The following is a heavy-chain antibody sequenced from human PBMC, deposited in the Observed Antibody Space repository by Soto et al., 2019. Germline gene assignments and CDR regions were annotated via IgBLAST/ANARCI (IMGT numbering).Heavy chain of an antibody. D-gene: IGHD5-18*01. J-gene: IGHJ6*01. CDR1: GGSISSGDYY. V-gene: IGHV4-30-4*01. CDR2: IYYSGST. Sequence: LSLTCTVSGGSISSGDYYWSWIRQPPGKGLEWIGYIYYSGSTYYNPSLKSRVTISVDTSKNQFSLKLSSVTAADTAVYYCARESFSWIQLWFGSYYYGMDVSGQGTMVTVSS. CDR3: ARESFSWIQLWFGSYYYGMDV.